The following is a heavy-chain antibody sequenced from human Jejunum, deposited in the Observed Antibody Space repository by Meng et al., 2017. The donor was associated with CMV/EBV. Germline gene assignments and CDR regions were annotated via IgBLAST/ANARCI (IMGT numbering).Heavy chain of an antibody. J-gene: IGHJ5*02. D-gene: IGHD1-26*01. V-gene: IGHV4-61*03. CDR1: GGSVSSSYYS. CDR2: IYYRGST. Sequence: SGGSVSSSYYSWSWIRQPPGKGLEWIGSIYYRGSTNYNPSLKSRVTISIDTSKNHFSLNLSSVTAADTAVYYCARDKGGSYQANWFDPWGQGTLVTVSS. CDR3: ARDKGGSYQANWFDP.